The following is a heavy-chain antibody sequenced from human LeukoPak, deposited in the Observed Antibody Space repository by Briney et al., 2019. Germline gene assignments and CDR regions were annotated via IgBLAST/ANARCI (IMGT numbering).Heavy chain of an antibody. D-gene: IGHD1-1*01. CDR1: RYTFTMYF. CDR2: INPSGGST. CDR3: ARGVGNGDYYFDY. Sequence: ASVKLSCKVSRYTFTMYFIHWVRRAPGQGLEWMSIINPSGGSTTYAQKFQGRLTMTRDTSTSTVYMDLSSLRSEDTAVYYCARGVGNGDYYFDYWGQGTLVTVSS. V-gene: IGHV1-46*01. J-gene: IGHJ4*02.